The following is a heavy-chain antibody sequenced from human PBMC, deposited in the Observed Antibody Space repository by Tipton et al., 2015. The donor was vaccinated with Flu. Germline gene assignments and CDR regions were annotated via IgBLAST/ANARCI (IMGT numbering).Heavy chain of an antibody. V-gene: IGHV4-39*01. CDR3: ARHSQILPYRAQGYFDF. D-gene: IGHD1-26*01. J-gene: IGHJ4*02. CDR1: GGSISSSRYY. CDR2: IHYTGGT. Sequence: TLSLTCTVSGGSISSSRYYWGWLRQSPGKGLEWIGSIHYTGGTHHNPSLKSRVTISVDTSKNQFSLKLTSVTAADTAVYYCARHSQILPYRAQGYFDFWGQGTLVTVSS.